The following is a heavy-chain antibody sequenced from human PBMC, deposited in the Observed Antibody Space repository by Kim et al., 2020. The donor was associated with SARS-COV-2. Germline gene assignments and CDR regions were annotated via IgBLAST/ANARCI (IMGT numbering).Heavy chain of an antibody. Sequence: ASVKVSCKASGYPFTSYGISWVRQAPGQGLEWMGWITAYDGNTHHARKLPGRVTMTTDTSTSTAYMELRSLRSDDTAVYYCARDRCSSTSCPLYYYGMDVWGQGTTVTVS. CDR1: GYPFTSYG. CDR2: ITAYDGNT. V-gene: IGHV1-18*04. J-gene: IGHJ6*02. D-gene: IGHD2-2*01. CDR3: ARDRCSSTSCPLYYYGMDV.